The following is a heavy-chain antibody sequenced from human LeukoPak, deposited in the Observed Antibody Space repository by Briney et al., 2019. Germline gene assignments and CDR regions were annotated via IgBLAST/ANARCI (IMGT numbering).Heavy chain of an antibody. D-gene: IGHD6-6*01. V-gene: IGHV4-39*01. Sequence: SETLSLTCTVSSGSISSSSYYWGWIRQPPGKGLEWIGSIYYSGSTYYNPSLKSRVTISVDTSKNQFSLKLSSVTAADTAVYYCARRYSSSSLDYWGQGTLVTVSS. J-gene: IGHJ4*02. CDR3: ARRYSSSSLDY. CDR1: SGSISSSSYY. CDR2: IYYSGST.